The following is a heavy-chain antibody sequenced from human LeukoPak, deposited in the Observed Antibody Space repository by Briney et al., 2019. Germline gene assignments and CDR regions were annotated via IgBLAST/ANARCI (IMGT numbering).Heavy chain of an antibody. Sequence: GRSLRLSCAASGFTFSSYGMHWVRQAPGKGLEWVAVISDGGNRKYHADSVKGRFTISRDNSKNTLYLQMNSLRGEDTAVYYCAKGHIVVVAATPIGMDVWGQGTTVTVSS. J-gene: IGHJ6*02. CDR3: AKGHIVVVAATPIGMDV. V-gene: IGHV3-30*18. CDR1: GFTFSSYG. D-gene: IGHD2-15*01. CDR2: ISDGGNRK.